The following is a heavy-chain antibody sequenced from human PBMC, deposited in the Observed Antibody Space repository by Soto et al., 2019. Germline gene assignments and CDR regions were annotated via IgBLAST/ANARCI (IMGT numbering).Heavy chain of an antibody. D-gene: IGHD1-7*01. J-gene: IGHJ5*02. CDR1: GGSVSSRDYY. CDR2: SHYTGNS. Sequence: HVQLQESGPGLVKPSQTLSLICTVSGGSVSSRDYYWAWILQHPGKGLEWIGYSHYTGNSYYNPSRTSRVTISVDTSENQFSLELSSVTVADTAVYFCARNGNYSGLGPWGQGALVTVSS. CDR3: ARNGNYSGLGP. V-gene: IGHV4-31*03.